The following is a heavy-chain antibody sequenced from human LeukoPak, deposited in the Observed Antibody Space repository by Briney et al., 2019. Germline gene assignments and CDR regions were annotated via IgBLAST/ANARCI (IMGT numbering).Heavy chain of an antibody. J-gene: IGHJ4*02. Sequence: PGGSLRLSCAASGFTFSSYGMHWVRQAPGKGLEWVAVISYDGSNKYYADSVKGRFTISRDNSKNTLYLQMNSLRAEDTAVYYCAKDENSSSSGLGYWGQGTLVTVSS. D-gene: IGHD6-6*01. CDR3: AKDENSSSSGLGY. V-gene: IGHV3-30*18. CDR1: GFTFSSYG. CDR2: ISYDGSNK.